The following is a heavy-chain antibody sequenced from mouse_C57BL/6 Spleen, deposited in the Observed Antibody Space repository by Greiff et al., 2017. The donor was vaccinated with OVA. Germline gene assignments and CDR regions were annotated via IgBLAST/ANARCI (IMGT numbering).Heavy chain of an antibody. V-gene: IGHV3-6*01. CDR3: AREGDYGSSYGYFDV. D-gene: IGHD1-1*01. J-gene: IGHJ1*03. CDR1: GYSITSGYY. CDR2: ISYDGSN. Sequence: ESGPGLVKPSQSLSLTCSVTGYSITSGYYWNWIRQFPGNKLEWMGYISYDGSNNYNPSLKNRISITRDTSKNQFFLKLNSVTTEDTATYYGAREGDYGSSYGYFDVWGTGTTVTVSS.